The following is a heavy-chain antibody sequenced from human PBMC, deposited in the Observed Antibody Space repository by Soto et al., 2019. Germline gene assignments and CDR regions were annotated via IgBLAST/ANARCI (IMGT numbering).Heavy chain of an antibody. D-gene: IGHD3-22*01. V-gene: IGHV1-69*13. Sequence: SVKVSCKASGGTFSSYAISWVRQAPGQGLEWMGGIIPIFGTANYAQKFQGRVTITADESTSTTYMELSSLRSEDTAVYYCARAREPITMIVVVDYYYGMDVWGQGTTVTVS. CDR3: ARAREPITMIVVVDYYYGMDV. CDR2: IIPIFGTA. CDR1: GGTFSSYA. J-gene: IGHJ6*02.